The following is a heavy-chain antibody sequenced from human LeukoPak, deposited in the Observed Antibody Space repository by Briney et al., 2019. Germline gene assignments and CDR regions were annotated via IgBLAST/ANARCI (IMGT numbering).Heavy chain of an antibody. CDR3: AKDFWSGYYPTY. CDR1: GGSISSYY. D-gene: IGHD3-3*01. Sequence: SETLSLTCTVSGGSISSYYWSWIRQPPGKGLEWIGYIYYSGSTNYNPSLKSRVTISVDTSKNQFSLKLSSVTAADTAVYYCAKDFWSGYYPTYWGQGTLVTVSS. J-gene: IGHJ4*02. V-gene: IGHV4-59*12. CDR2: IYYSGST.